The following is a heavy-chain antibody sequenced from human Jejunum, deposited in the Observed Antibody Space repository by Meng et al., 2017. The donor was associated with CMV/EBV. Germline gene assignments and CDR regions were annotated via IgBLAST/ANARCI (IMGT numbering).Heavy chain of an antibody. D-gene: IGHD4-17*01. Sequence: LSGASFSSGGLYWNRLPQPTGQGLEWIVHIFHTETTSSNPSIKSRLTMSVDTSKNQFYLTLTSVTAADTAVYYCAREVTSANWLDPWGQGTLVTVSS. CDR3: AREVTSANWLDP. J-gene: IGHJ5*02. V-gene: IGHV4-30-4*08. CDR2: IFHTETT. CDR1: GASFSSGGLY.